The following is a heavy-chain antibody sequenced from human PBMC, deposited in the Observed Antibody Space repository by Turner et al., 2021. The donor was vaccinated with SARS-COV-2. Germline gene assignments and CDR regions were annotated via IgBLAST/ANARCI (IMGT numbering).Heavy chain of an antibody. J-gene: IGHJ4*02. CDR3: ARDKGEGSSGWLIPSGSYYFDY. CDR1: GFTLSSHG. CDR2: IWYDGSNK. Sequence: QVQLVESGGGVVQPGRSLRLPWAAPGFTLSSHGMHWVRQAPGKGLEWVAFIWYDGSNKYYADSMKGRFTISRDNSKNTLYLQMNSLRAEDTAVYYCARDKGEGSSGWLIPSGSYYFDYWGQGTLVTVSS. V-gene: IGHV3-33*01. D-gene: IGHD6-19*01.